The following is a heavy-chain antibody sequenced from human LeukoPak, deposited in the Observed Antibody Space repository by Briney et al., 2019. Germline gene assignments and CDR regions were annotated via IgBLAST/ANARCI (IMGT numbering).Heavy chain of an antibody. CDR1: GYRFSAYW. CDR3: ARPNITSYYDSRGYDAFDV. CDR2: IYPDDSDT. Sequence: GESLNISCKGSGYRFSAYWIAWVRQMPGKGLEWMGIIYPDDSDTRYSPSFQGQVTISADKSVSTAYLQWSSLKASDTAMYFCARPNITSYYDSRGYDAFDVWGQGTIVTVSS. J-gene: IGHJ3*01. D-gene: IGHD3-22*01. V-gene: IGHV5-51*01.